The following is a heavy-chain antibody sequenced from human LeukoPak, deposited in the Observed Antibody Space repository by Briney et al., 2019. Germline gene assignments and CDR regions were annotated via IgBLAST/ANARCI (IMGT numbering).Heavy chain of an antibody. CDR2: IYYSGST. V-gene: IGHV4-39*01. J-gene: IGHJ5*02. CDR1: GGSISSSSYY. CDR3: ARRPRGIAALYNWFDP. D-gene: IGHD6-13*01. Sequence: SETLSLXCTVSGGSISSSSYYWGWIRQPPGKGLEWIGSIYYSGSTYYNPSLKSRVTISVDTSKNQFSLKLSSVTAADTAVYYCARRPRGIAALYNWFDPWGQGTLVTVSS.